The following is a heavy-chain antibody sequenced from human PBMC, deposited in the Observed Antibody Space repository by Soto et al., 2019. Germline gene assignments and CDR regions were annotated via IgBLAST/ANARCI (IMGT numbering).Heavy chain of an antibody. V-gene: IGHV4-4*02. Sequence: QVQLQESGPGLVKPSGTLSLTCAVSSGSISSSNWWSWVRQPPGKGLEWIGEIYHSGSTNYNPSLKSRVTISVDKSKNQFSLKLSSVTAADTAVYYCASAGYSSGSGEYYFDYWGQGTLVTVSS. CDR3: ASAGYSSGSGEYYFDY. D-gene: IGHD6-19*01. CDR1: SGSISSSNW. CDR2: IYHSGST. J-gene: IGHJ4*02.